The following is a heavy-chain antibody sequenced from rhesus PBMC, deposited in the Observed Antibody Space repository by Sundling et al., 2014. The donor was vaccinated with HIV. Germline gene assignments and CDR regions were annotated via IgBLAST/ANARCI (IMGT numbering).Heavy chain of an antibody. V-gene: IGHV4-127*01. D-gene: IGHD5-24*01. Sequence: QVQMQESGPGLVKPSETLSLTCGVSGASISGGFAWSWIRQPPGKGLEWIGHIFGSIGSTYYNPSLKSRATISTDTSKNQFSLRLTSVTAADTAVVGTFDVWGPGVLVTVSS. CDR3: FDV. CDR2: IFGSIGST. CDR1: GASISGGFA. J-gene: IGHJ5-1*01.